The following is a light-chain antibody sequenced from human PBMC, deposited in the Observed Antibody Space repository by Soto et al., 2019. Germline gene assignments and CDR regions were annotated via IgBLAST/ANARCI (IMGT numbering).Light chain of an antibody. CDR2: EVS. V-gene: IGLV2-23*02. J-gene: IGLJ1*01. CDR1: SSDVGSYDL. CDR3: CSYAGSGSYV. Sequence: QSVLTQPASVSGSPEQSITIPCTGTSSDVGSYDLVSWYQQHPGKAPKLIIYEVSKRPSGVSNRFSGSKSGNTASLTIFGLQAEDEADYYCCSYAGSGSYVFGTGTKLTVL.